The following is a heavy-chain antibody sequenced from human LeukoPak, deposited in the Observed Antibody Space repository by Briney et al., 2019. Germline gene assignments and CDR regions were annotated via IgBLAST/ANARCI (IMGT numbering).Heavy chain of an antibody. V-gene: IGHV4-61*01. CDR3: AADHGRYEGAFGL. CDR2: VHTSGT. D-gene: IGHD5-12*01. CDR1: GGSVSSGSFY. J-gene: IGHJ3*01. Sequence: PSETLSLTCTVSGGSVSSGSFYWSWIRQPPGKGLGYIGYVHTSGTDYNPSLRSRLSISVDTSENQLSLKLSSVTASDTAVYYCAADHGRYEGAFGLRGQGTMVTVSS.